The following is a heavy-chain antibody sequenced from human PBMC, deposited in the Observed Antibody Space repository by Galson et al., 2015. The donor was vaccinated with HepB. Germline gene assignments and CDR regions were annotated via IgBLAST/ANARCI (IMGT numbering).Heavy chain of an antibody. J-gene: IGHJ6*02. Sequence: SLRLSCAASAFTFSSYWMSWVCQAPGKGLEWLANINEDGSEKYYVDSVKGRFTISRDNAKKSLYLQMNSLRAEDTAVYYCARYDVWGQGTTVTVSS. CDR3: ARYDV. CDR1: AFTFSSYW. V-gene: IGHV3-7*01. CDR2: INEDGSEK.